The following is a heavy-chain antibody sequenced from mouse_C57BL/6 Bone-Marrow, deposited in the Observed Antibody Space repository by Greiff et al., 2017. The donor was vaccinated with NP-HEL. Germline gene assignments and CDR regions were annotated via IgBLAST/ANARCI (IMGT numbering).Heavy chain of an antibody. CDR1: GFTFSSYA. Sequence: EVKLVESGGGLVKPGGSLKLSCAASGFTFSSYAMSWVRQTPEKRLEWVATISDGGSYTYSPDNVKGRFTISRDNAKNNLYLQMSHLKSEDTAMYYCARDRAYYYGTLDYWGQGTTLTVSS. CDR3: ARDRAYYYGTLDY. V-gene: IGHV5-4*01. J-gene: IGHJ2*01. D-gene: IGHD1-1*01. CDR2: ISDGGSYT.